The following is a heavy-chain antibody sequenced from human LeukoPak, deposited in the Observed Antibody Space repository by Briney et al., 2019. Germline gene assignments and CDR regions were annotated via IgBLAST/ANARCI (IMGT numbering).Heavy chain of an antibody. Sequence: GGPLRLSCAASGFTFSSYWMTWVRQAPGRGLEWVANIKQDGSEKYYVDSVKGRFTISRDNAKNSLYLQMNSLRAEDTAVYYCATSRSFDYWGQGALVTVSS. J-gene: IGHJ4*02. V-gene: IGHV3-7*01. CDR3: ATSRSFDY. CDR2: IKQDGSEK. D-gene: IGHD2-2*01. CDR1: GFTFSSYW.